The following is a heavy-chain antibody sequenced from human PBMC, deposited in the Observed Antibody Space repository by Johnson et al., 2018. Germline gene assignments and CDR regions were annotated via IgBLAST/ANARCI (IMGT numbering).Heavy chain of an antibody. J-gene: IGHJ6*02. V-gene: IGHV3-33*01. CDR1: GFTFSSYG. CDR2: IWYDGNNK. Sequence: QVQLQESGGGVVQPGRSLRLSCAASGFTFSSYGMHWVRQAPGKGLEWVAVIWYDGNNKYYADSVKGRFTISRDNSKNTLYLEMNSLRADDPAVYYCARDPWQNGRMDVWGQGTTVTVSS. D-gene: IGHD2-8*01. CDR3: ARDPWQNGRMDV.